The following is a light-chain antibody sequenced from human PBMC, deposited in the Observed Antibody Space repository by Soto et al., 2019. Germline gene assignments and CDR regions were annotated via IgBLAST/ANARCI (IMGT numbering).Light chain of an antibody. V-gene: IGKV3-20*01. Sequence: EIVLTQSPGTLSLSPGDRATLSCRASQSVSSHYLAWYQQKPGQAPRLLIHGTSTRATGIPDRFSGSGSGTDSTLTISRLEPEDFAVYYCQQYGSSLRTFGQGTKVDIK. J-gene: IGKJ1*01. CDR3: QQYGSSLRT. CDR2: GTS. CDR1: QSVSSHY.